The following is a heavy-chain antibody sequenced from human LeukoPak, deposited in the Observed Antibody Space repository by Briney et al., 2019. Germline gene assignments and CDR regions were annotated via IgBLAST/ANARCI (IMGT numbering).Heavy chain of an antibody. CDR3: ARDYTVTKPFDY. V-gene: IGHV1-18*04. CDR2: ISAYNGNT. D-gene: IGHD4-17*01. Sequence: GASVKVSCKASGYTFTGHYMHWVRQAPGQGLEWMGWISAYNGNTNYAQKLQGRVTMTTDTSTSTAYMELRSLRSDDTAVYYCARDYTVTKPFDYWGRGTLVTVSS. J-gene: IGHJ4*02. CDR1: GYTFTGHY.